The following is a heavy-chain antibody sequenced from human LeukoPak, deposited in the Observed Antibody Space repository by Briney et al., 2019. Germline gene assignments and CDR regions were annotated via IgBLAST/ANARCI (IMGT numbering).Heavy chain of an antibody. D-gene: IGHD3-22*01. CDR1: GFTVSSNF. J-gene: IGHJ4*02. V-gene: IGHV3-53*01. CDR2: IYSGGST. CDR3: ARERVRDSYDSSGYLDY. Sequence: PGGSLRLSCVASGFTVSSNFMSWVRQAPGKGLEWVSAIYSGGSTYFADSVKGRFTISRDNPKNTVYLQMNSLRAEDTAVYYCARERVRDSYDSSGYLDYWGQGTLVTVSS.